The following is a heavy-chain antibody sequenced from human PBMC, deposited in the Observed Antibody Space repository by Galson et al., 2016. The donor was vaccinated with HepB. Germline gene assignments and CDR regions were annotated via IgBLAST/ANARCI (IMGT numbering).Heavy chain of an antibody. CDR3: ARALGGYYYGSGSFHPIPDY. CDR1: GFTFSSFS. V-gene: IGHV3-48*02. Sequence: RLSCAAFGFTFSSFSMNWVRQAPGKGLEWVSYISSSSSTIYYADSVKGRFTISRDNAKNSLYLRMNSLRDEDTAMYYCARALGGYYYGSGSFHPIPDYWGQGTLVTVSS. D-gene: IGHD3-10*01. CDR2: ISSSSSTI. J-gene: IGHJ4*02.